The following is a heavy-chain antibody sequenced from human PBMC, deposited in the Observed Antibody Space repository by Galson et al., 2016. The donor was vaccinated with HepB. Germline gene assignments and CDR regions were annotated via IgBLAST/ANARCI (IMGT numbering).Heavy chain of an antibody. CDR3: ARDQSSFSVPRRPVGMDV. CDR2: IYNEGNT. J-gene: IGHJ6*02. D-gene: IGHD6-13*01. Sequence: SLRLSCAASGFTVSGNFMTWVRQAPGQGLEWVSTIYNEGNTYYADSVKGRSTISRDNSKNTLYLQMNSLRVEDTAMYYCARDQSSFSVPRRPVGMDVWGQGTTVTVSS. CDR1: GFTVSGNF. V-gene: IGHV3-53*01.